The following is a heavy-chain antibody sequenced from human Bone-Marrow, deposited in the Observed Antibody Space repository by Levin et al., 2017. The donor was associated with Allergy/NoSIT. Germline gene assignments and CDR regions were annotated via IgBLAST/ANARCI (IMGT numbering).Heavy chain of an antibody. D-gene: IGHD3-10*01. Sequence: GGSLRLSCAASGFTFNRFILYWVRQSPGKGLEWVALISYDGSTEYHAESVKGRFTISRDNFNNTLFLQMNSLRSEDTAVYYCARGIWFGEFPYYYCYGMDVWGQGTTVTVSS. J-gene: IGHJ6*02. CDR2: ISYDGSTE. CDR1: GFTFNRFI. CDR3: ARGIWFGEFPYYYCYGMDV. V-gene: IGHV3-30*04.